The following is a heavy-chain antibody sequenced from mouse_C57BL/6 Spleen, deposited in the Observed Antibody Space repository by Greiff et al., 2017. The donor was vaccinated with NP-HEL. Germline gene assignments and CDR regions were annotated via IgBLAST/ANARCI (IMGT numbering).Heavy chain of an antibody. CDR3: ARHNYDYDEDAMDY. CDR1: GFTFSSYG. Sequence: EVKLVESGGDLVKPGGSLKLSCAASGFTFSSYGMSWVRQTPDKRLEWVATISSGGSYTYYPDSVKGRFTISRDNAKNTLYLQMSSLKSEDTAMYYCARHNYDYDEDAMDYWGQGTSVTVSS. D-gene: IGHD2-4*01. V-gene: IGHV5-6*02. CDR2: ISSGGSYT. J-gene: IGHJ4*01.